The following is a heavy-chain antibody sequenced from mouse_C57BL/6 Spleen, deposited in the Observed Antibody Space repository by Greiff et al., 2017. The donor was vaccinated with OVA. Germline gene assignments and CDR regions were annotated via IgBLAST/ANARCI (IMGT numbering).Heavy chain of an antibody. J-gene: IGHJ2*01. D-gene: IGHD6-5*01. CDR1: GYTFTSYW. V-gene: IGHV1-61*01. Sequence: QVQLQQPGAELVRPGSSVKLSCKASGYTFTSYWMDWVKQRPGQGLEWIGNIYPSDSETHYNQKFKDKATLTVDKSSSTAYMQLSSLTSEDSAVYYCARLAYGYFDYWGQGTTLTVSS. CDR2: IYPSDSET. CDR3: ARLAYGYFDY.